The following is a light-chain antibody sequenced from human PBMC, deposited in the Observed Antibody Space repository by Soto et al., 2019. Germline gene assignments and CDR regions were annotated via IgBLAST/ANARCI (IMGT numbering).Light chain of an antibody. CDR3: SSYAGSNNFPYV. CDR1: SRDVGGYNY. V-gene: IGLV2-8*01. J-gene: IGLJ1*01. Sequence: QSVLTQPPSASGSPGQSVTISCTGTSRDVGGYNYVSWYQQHPGKAPKLMIYEVSTRPSGVPDRFSGSKSGNTASLTVSGLQAEDEADYYCSSYAGSNNFPYVFGTGTKVTVL. CDR2: EVS.